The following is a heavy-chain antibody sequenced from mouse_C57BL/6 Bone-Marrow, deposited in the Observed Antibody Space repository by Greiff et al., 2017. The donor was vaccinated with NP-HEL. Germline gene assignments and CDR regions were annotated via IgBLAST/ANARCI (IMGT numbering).Heavy chain of an antibody. CDR2: IWSGGST. CDR1: GFSLTSYG. V-gene: IGHV2-2*01. D-gene: IGHD1-1*01. J-gene: IGHJ2*01. Sequence: QVQLQQSGPGLVQPSQSLSITCTVSGFSLTSYGVHWVRQSPGQGLEWLGVIWSGGSTDYNAAFISRLGISKDDSKSHVFFKMNSRQADDTATDYCARTYTGSSFHFEYWGQGPTLT. CDR3: ARTYTGSSFHFEY.